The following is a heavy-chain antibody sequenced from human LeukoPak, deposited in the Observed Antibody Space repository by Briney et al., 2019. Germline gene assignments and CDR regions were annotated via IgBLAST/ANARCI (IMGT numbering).Heavy chain of an antibody. CDR1: GFTFTRSA. CDR3: AAADYYDSSGYYPYAFHI. V-gene: IGHV1-58*02. J-gene: IGHJ3*02. D-gene: IGHD3-22*01. CDR2: IVVGSGNT. Sequence: ASVKVSCKASGFTFTRSAMQWVRQARGQRLEWIGWIVVGSGNTNYAQKFQERVTITRDMSISTAYMELSSLRSEDTAVYFCAAADYYDSSGYYPYAFHIWGQGTMVTVSS.